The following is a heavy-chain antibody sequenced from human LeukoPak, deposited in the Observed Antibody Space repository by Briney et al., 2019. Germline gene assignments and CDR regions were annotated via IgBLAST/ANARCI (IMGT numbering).Heavy chain of an antibody. CDR2: IKQDGSEK. CDR3: AGVFGSGWYREDY. CDR1: GFTFSSYW. D-gene: IGHD6-19*01. V-gene: IGHV3-7*01. Sequence: GGSLRLSCAASGFTFSSYWMSWVRQAPGKGLEWVANIKQDGSEKYYVDSVKGRFTISRDNAENSLYLQMSSLRAEDTAVYYCAGVFGSGWYREDYWGQGTLVTVSS. J-gene: IGHJ4*02.